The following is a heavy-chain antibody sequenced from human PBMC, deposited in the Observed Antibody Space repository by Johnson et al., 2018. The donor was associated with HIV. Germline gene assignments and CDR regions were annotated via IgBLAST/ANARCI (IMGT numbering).Heavy chain of an antibody. CDR2: ISNSASAI. CDR3: ARGRIATGGMRGGAFDV. J-gene: IGHJ3*01. Sequence: QVQLVESGGGLVKPGGSLRLSCAASGFIFSDYYLTWIRQAPGKGLEWISYISNSASAIYYADSVKGRFPISRDNAKTSLYLQMNSLRVEDTAVYYCARGRIATGGMRGGAFDVWGQGTMVTVSP. V-gene: IGHV3-11*04. D-gene: IGHD6-13*01. CDR1: GFIFSDYY.